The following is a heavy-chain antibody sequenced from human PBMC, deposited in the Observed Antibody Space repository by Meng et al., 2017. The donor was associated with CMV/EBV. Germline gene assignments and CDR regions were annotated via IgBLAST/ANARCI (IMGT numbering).Heavy chain of an antibody. CDR1: GLTFRKSG. Sequence: GESLKISCAASGLTFRKSGMSWLRQVPGKGLEWVAGISGDGREIYYVDSVKGRFTVSRDNAKNSLFLQMNSLRVEDTAVYYCAGLWIWGPGTLVTVSS. CDR2: ISGDGREI. V-gene: IGHV3-7*01. D-gene: IGHD1-1*01. CDR3: AGLWI. J-gene: IGHJ4*02.